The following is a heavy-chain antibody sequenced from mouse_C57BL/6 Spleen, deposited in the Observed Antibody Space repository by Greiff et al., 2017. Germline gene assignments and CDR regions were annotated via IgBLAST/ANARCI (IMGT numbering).Heavy chain of an antibody. D-gene: IGHD2-1*01. Sequence: EVMLVESEGGLVQPGSSMKLSCTASGFTFSDYYMAWVRQVPEKGLEWVANINYDGSSTYYLDSLKSRFIISRDNAKNILYLQMSSLKSEDTATYYCAREDYYGNSYYFDYWGQGTTLTVSS. V-gene: IGHV5-16*01. CDR3: AREDYYGNSYYFDY. J-gene: IGHJ2*01. CDR2: INYDGSST. CDR1: GFTFSDYY.